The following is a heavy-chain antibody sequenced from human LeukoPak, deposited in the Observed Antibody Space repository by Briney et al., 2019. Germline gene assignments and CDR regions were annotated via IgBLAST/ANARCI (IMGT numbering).Heavy chain of an antibody. D-gene: IGHD6-19*01. CDR3: AKGAGPPWFDP. CDR2: ISSTGRT. CDR1: GGSISSYF. Sequence: PETLSLTCTVSGGSISSYFWSWIRQPAGKGLEWIGRISSTGRTDYNPSLTSRVTISVDTSKNQLSMKLSSVTAADTAVYYCAKGAGPPWFDPWGQGTLVAVSS. J-gene: IGHJ5*02. V-gene: IGHV4-4*07.